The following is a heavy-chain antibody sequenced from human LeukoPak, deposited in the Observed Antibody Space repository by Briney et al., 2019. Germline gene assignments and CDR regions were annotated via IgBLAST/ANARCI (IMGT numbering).Heavy chain of an antibody. Sequence: PGRSLRLSCAAFGFTVSSYSMNWVRQAPGKWLEWVSYISSSSSTIYYADSVKGRFTISRDNAKNSLYLQMNSLRAEDTAVYYCARNWELGYCSSTSCYPLNYYYMDVWGKGTTVTISS. J-gene: IGHJ6*03. CDR2: ISSSSSTI. CDR1: GFTVSSYS. CDR3: ARNWELGYCSSTSCYPLNYYYMDV. D-gene: IGHD2-2*01. V-gene: IGHV3-48*01.